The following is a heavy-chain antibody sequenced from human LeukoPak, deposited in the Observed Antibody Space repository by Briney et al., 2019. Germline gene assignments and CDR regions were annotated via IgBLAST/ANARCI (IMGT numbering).Heavy chain of an antibody. CDR1: GFTFSSYW. V-gene: IGHV3-74*01. Sequence: GGSLRLSCAASGFTFSSYWMYWVRQVPGKGLVWVSRINTDGGSTSYADSVKGRFTISRDNAKNSLYLQMNSLRAEDTAVYYCARFIAAPYYFDYWGRGTLVTVSS. CDR3: ARFIAAPYYFDY. CDR2: INTDGGST. D-gene: IGHD6-13*01. J-gene: IGHJ4*02.